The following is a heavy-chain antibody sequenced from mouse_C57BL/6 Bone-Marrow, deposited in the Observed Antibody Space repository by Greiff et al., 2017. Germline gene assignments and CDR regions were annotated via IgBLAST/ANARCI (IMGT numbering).Heavy chain of an antibody. D-gene: IGHD1-1*01. V-gene: IGHV14-4*01. CDR3: TTITTVVAPFDY. J-gene: IGHJ2*01. CDR1: GFNIKDDY. CDR2: IDPENGDT. Sequence: VHVKQSGAELVRPGASVKLSCTASGFNIKDDYMHWVKQRPEQGLEWIGWIDPENGDTEYASQFQGKATITADTSSNTASLQLSSLTSEDTAVYYCTTITTVVAPFDYWGQGTTLTVSS.